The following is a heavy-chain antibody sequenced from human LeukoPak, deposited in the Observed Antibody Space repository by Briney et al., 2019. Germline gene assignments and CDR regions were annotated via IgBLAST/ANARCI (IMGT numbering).Heavy chain of an antibody. D-gene: IGHD2-15*01. CDR3: AVLLPFDY. CDR1: GGSLSGDY. CDR2: INHSGNT. V-gene: IGHV4-34*01. J-gene: IGHJ4*02. Sequence: PSETLSLTCAVYGGSLSGDYWSWIRQPPGKGLQWIGEINHSGNTNYNPSLKSRATISVDTSKSQISLKLSSVTAADTAVYYCAVLLPFDYWGQGTLVTVSS.